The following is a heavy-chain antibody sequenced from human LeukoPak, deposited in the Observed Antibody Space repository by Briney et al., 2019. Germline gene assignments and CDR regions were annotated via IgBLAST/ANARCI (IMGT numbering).Heavy chain of an antibody. Sequence: PGGSLRLSRAASGFTFSSYAMHWVPRAPGKGLEWVAVISYDGSNKYYADSVKGRFTISRDNSKNTLYLQMNSLRAEDTAVYYCARSEYYYDSSGYYYGWGQGTLVTVSS. CDR3: ARSEYYYDSSGYYYG. CDR2: ISYDGSNK. V-gene: IGHV3-30-3*01. CDR1: GFTFSSYA. D-gene: IGHD3-22*01. J-gene: IGHJ4*02.